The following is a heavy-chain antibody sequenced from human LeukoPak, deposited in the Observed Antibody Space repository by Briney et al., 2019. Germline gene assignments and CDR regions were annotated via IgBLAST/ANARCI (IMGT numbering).Heavy chain of an antibody. J-gene: IGHJ4*02. Sequence: GGSLRLSCAASGFTFSSYAMSWVRQAPGKGLEWVSAISGSGGSTYYADSVKGRFTISRDNSKNTLYLHMNSLRAEDTAVYYCAKSSMTMVVKDCFDYWGQGTLVTVSS. D-gene: IGHD4-23*01. V-gene: IGHV3-23*01. CDR1: GFTFSSYA. CDR2: ISGSGGST. CDR3: AKSSMTMVVKDCFDY.